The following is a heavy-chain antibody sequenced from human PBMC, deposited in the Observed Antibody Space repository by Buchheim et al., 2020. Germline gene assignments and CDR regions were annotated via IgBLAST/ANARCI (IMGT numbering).Heavy chain of an antibody. V-gene: IGHV4-59*08. CDR3: ARQVIAAPPDY. CDR1: GGSISSYY. D-gene: IGHD6-13*01. CDR2: IYYSGRT. Sequence: QVQLQESGPGLVKPSETLSLTCTVSGGSISSYYWSWIRQPPGKGLECIGYIYYSGRTNYNPSLKSRVTISVHTSQNQFSLTLSPVTDADTAVYYCARQVIAAPPDYWGQGTL. J-gene: IGHJ4*02.